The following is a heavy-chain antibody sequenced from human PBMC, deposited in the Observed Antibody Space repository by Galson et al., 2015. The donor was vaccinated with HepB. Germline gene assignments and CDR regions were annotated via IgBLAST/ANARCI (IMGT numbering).Heavy chain of an antibody. CDR3: ATSYYYDSSGYKGAIDY. CDR1: GYRFTNYW. D-gene: IGHD3-22*01. V-gene: IGHV5-10-1*01. J-gene: IGHJ4*02. Sequence: QSGAEVKKPGESLRISCKGSGYRFTNYWISWARQMPGKGLEWMGRIDPSDSYIKYSPSFQGHVTISADKSISTAYLQWSSLKASDTAMYYCATSYYYDSSGYKGAIDYWGQGTLVTVSP. CDR2: IDPSDSYI.